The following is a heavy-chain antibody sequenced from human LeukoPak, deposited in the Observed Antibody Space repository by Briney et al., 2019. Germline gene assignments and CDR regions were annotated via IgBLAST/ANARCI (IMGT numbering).Heavy chain of an antibody. J-gene: IGHJ4*02. CDR1: GGSISSYY. V-gene: IGHV4-59*12. Sequence: SETLSLTCTVSGGSISSYYWSWIRQPPGKGLEWIGYIYYSGSTNYNPSLKSRVTISVDTSRNQFSLKLSSVTAADTAVYYCARKKGITIFGVVIPFDYWGQGTLVTVSS. CDR3: ARKKGITIFGVVIPFDY. D-gene: IGHD3-3*01. CDR2: IYYSGST.